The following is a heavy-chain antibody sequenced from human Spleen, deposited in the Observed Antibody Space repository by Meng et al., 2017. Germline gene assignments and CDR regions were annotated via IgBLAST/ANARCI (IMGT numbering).Heavy chain of an antibody. CDR2: ITSRPDGETT. V-gene: IGHV3-15*01. Sequence: GESLKISCVASGLSFTDAWMSWVRQAPGKRLEWLGHITSRPDGETTEYAAPVKGRFTISRDDSKNTVFLQMNSLKTEDTAVYYCTGHTDYWGQGALVTVSS. CDR3: TGHTDY. J-gene: IGHJ4*02. CDR1: GLSFTDAW.